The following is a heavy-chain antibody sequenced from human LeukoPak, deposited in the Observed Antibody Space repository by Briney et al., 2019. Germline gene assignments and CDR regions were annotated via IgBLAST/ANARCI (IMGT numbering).Heavy chain of an antibody. Sequence: PSETLSLTCSVSGGSIGTYYWSWIRQHPGKGLEWIGYIYYSGSTYYNPSLKSRVTISVDTSKNHFSLKLSSVTAADTAVYYCARLAAAVRAFDYWGQGTLVTVSS. J-gene: IGHJ4*02. V-gene: IGHV4-59*06. CDR1: GGSIGTYY. CDR2: IYYSGST. D-gene: IGHD6-13*01. CDR3: ARLAAAVRAFDY.